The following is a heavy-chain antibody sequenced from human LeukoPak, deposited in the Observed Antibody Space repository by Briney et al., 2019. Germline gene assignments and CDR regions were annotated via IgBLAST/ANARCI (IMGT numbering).Heavy chain of an antibody. CDR3: ARGRRIVGATTAYSGMDV. CDR1: GFTFSSYW. J-gene: IGHJ6*02. CDR2: IKQDGSEK. Sequence: GGSLRLSRAASGFTFSSYWMSWVRQAPGKGLEWVANIKQDGSEKYYVDSVKGRFTISRDNAKNSLYLQMNSLRAEDTAVYYCARGRRIVGATTAYSGMDVWGQGTTVTVSS. V-gene: IGHV3-7*05. D-gene: IGHD1-26*01.